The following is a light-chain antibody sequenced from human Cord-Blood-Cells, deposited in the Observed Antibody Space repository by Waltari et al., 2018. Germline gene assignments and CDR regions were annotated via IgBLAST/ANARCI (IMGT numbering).Light chain of an antibody. V-gene: IGKV3-11*01. CDR2: DAS. Sequence: EIVLTQSPATLSLSPWERATLSCRASQSVSSYLAWYQQKPGQAPRLLIYDASNRATGIPARFSGSGSGTDFTLTISSLEPEDFVVYYCQQRSNWPPITFGQGTRLEIK. J-gene: IGKJ5*01. CDR1: QSVSSY. CDR3: QQRSNWPPIT.